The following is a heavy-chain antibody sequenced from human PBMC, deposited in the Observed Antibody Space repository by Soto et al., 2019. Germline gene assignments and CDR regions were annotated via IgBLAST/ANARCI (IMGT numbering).Heavy chain of an antibody. V-gene: IGHV1-69*13. D-gene: IGHD6-13*01. CDR2: IIPIFGTA. CDR1: GGTFSSYA. CDR3: ARLRGIAAAGPLGMDV. J-gene: IGHJ6*02. Sequence: GASVKVSCKASGGTFSSYAISWVRQAPGQGLEWMGGIIPIFGTANYAQKFQGRVTITADESTSTAYMELSSLRSEDTAVYYCARLRGIAAAGPLGMDVWGQGTTVTVSS.